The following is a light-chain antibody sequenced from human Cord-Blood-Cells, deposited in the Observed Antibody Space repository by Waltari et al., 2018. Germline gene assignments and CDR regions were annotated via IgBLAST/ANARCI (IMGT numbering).Light chain of an antibody. CDR1: QSISSY. CDR2: AAS. V-gene: IGKV1-39*01. Sequence: DIQMTQSPSSLSASVGDRVTLTCRASQSISSYLNLYQQKPGKAPKLLIYAASSLQSGVPSRFSGSGSGTDFTLTISSLQPEDFATCYCQQSYSTPYSFGQGTKLEIK. CDR3: QQSYSTPYS. J-gene: IGKJ2*03.